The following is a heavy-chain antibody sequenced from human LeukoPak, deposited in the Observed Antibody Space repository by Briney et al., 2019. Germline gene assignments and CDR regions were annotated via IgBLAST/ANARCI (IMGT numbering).Heavy chain of an antibody. Sequence: PGGSLRLCCAASGFTFSSSAMSWARQAPGKGLEWVSNISGSGSGGSTYYADSVKGRFTISRDNSKNTLYLQMNSLRAEDTAVYYCAKSGYNRFDYWGQGTLVTVSS. CDR2: ISGSGSGGST. V-gene: IGHV3-23*01. CDR3: AKSGYNRFDY. D-gene: IGHD5-24*01. CDR1: GFTFSSSA. J-gene: IGHJ4*02.